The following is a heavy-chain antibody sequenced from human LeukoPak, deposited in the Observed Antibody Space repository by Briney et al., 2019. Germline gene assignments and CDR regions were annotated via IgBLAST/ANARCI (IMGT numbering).Heavy chain of an antibody. CDR2: ISSSSSYI. Sequence: GGSLRLSCAASGFTFSSYAMSWVRQAPGKGLEWVSSISSSSSYIYYADSVKGRFTISRDNAKNSLYLQMNSLRAEDTAVYYCARDFFADYYFDYWGQGTLVTVSS. CDR3: ARDFFADYYFDY. D-gene: IGHD3-3*01. J-gene: IGHJ4*02. CDR1: GFTFSSYA. V-gene: IGHV3-21*01.